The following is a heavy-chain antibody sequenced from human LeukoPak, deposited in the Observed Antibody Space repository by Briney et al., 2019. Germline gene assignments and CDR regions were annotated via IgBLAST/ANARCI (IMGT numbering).Heavy chain of an antibody. D-gene: IGHD3-3*01. CDR1: GFSFRDFW. V-gene: IGHV3-7*01. CDR2: INQGGSVK. Sequence: PGGSLRLSCAASGFSFRDFWMTWVRQAPGKGLEWVANINQGGSVKYYVDSVKGRFTISRDDAKSSLYVQMNSLRDEDTAVYYCAKLIAGYDFWSGHHGDYWGQGTLVTVSS. CDR3: AKLIAGYDFWSGHHGDY. J-gene: IGHJ4*02.